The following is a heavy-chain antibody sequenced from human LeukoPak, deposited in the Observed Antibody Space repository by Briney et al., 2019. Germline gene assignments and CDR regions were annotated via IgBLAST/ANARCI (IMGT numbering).Heavy chain of an antibody. D-gene: IGHD6-6*01. Sequence: GGSLRLSCAASGFTFSSYAMSWVRQAPGEGLEWVSVISGSGGSTYYADSVKGRFTISRDNSKNTLYLQMNSLRAEDTAVYYCANQGIAARDVWGQGTLVTVSS. J-gene: IGHJ4*02. CDR3: ANQGIAARDV. CDR2: ISGSGGST. CDR1: GFTFSSYA. V-gene: IGHV3-23*01.